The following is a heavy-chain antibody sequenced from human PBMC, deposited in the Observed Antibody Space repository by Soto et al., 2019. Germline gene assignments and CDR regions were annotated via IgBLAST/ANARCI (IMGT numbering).Heavy chain of an antibody. CDR3: ARVLQWGAPFDP. Sequence: EVQLVESGGGLVQPGGSLRLSCAASGFTVSSNYMSWVRQAPGKGLEWVSVIYSGGSTYYADSVKGRFTISRDNSKNTLYRQMNSLRAEDTAVYYCARVLQWGAPFDPWGQGTLVTVSS. J-gene: IGHJ5*02. D-gene: IGHD6-19*01. V-gene: IGHV3-66*01. CDR1: GFTVSSNY. CDR2: IYSGGST.